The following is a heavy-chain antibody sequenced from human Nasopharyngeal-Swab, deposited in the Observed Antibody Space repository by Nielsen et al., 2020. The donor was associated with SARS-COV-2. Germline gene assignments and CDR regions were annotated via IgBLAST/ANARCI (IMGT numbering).Heavy chain of an antibody. D-gene: IGHD6-13*01. CDR3: TTGYSSSWYYYYGMDV. CDR1: GFTFSNAW. Sequence: GESLKISCAASGFTFSNAWMSWVRQAPGKGLEWVGRIKSKTDGGTTDYAAPVKGRFTISRDDSKNTLYLQMNSLKTEDTAVYYCTTGYSSSWYYYYGMDVWRRGPTVTV. J-gene: IGHJ6*02. V-gene: IGHV3-15*01. CDR2: IKSKTDGGTT.